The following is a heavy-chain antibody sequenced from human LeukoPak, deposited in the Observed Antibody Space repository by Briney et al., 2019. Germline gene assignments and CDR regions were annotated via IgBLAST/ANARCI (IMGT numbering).Heavy chain of an antibody. Sequence: PSETLSLTCAVSGGSISSNKWWSWLRQAPGKGLEWLGEVVHSGSTNYNPSLKSRVTIPVDKSKNQFSLRLNSVTAADTAVYYCARRDYYDNSDDNYHSFEYWGQGTLVTVSS. CDR2: VVHSGST. V-gene: IGHV4-4*02. J-gene: IGHJ4*02. D-gene: IGHD3-22*01. CDR3: ARRDYYDNSDDNYHSFEY. CDR1: GGSISSNKW.